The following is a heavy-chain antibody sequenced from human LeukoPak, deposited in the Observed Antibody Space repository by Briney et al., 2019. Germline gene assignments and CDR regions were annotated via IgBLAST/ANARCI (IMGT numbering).Heavy chain of an antibody. D-gene: IGHD6-13*01. CDR3: ARDGRQYASSWYFDL. CDR2: IYTSGST. V-gene: IGHV4-4*07. Sequence: SETLSLTCTVSGGSISSNYWSWIRQPAGKGLEWIGRIYTSGSTNHSPSLKSRVTLSVDTSRNKFSLRLSSVTAADTAVYYCARDGRQYASSWYFDLWGQGTLVIVSS. CDR1: GGSISSNY. J-gene: IGHJ4*02.